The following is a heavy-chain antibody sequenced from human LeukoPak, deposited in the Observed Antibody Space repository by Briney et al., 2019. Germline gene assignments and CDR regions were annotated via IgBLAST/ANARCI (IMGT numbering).Heavy chain of an antibody. J-gene: IGHJ6*02. CDR2: ISGSGGST. CDR3: AKDGSNYGGYYYYGMDV. D-gene: IGHD4-11*01. V-gene: IGHV3-23*01. CDR1: GFTFRSYA. Sequence: GGSLRLSCAASGFTFRSYAMSWVRQAPGKGLEWVSAISGSGGSTYYADSVKGRFTISRDNSKNTLYLQMNSLRAEDTAVYYCAKDGSNYGGYYYYGMDVWGQGTTVTVSS.